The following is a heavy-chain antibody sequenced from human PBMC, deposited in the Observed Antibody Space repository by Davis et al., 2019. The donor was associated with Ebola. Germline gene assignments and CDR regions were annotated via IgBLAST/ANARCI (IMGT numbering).Heavy chain of an antibody. V-gene: IGHV3-74*01. CDR3: ARSGLSFGVVKYHYGMDV. CDR1: GFTFSNAW. CDR2: INSDGSST. D-gene: IGHD3-3*01. Sequence: PGGSLRLSCAASGFTFSNAWMSWVRQAPGKGLVWVSRINSDGSSTSYADSVKGRFTISRDNSKKTMYLQMNSLRAEDTAVYYCARSGLSFGVVKYHYGMDVWGKGTTVTVSS. J-gene: IGHJ6*04.